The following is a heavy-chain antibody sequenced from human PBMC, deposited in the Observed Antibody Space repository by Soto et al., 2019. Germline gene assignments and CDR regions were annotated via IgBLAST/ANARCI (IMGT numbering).Heavy chain of an antibody. V-gene: IGHV3-30*04. J-gene: IGHJ3*02. CDR2: ISYDGSNK. Sequence: GGSLRLSCAASGFTFSSYAMHWVRQAPGKGLEWVAVISYDGSNKYYADSVKGRFTISRDISKNTLYLQMNSLRAEDMGVYYCARPAQIANGTPDALDMWGEGTMVTVS. CDR1: GFTFSSYA. CDR3: ARPAQIANGTPDALDM. D-gene: IGHD1-7*01.